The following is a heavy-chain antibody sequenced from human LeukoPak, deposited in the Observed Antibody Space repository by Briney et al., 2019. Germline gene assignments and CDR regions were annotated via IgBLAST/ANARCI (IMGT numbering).Heavy chain of an antibody. D-gene: IGHD2-2*01. V-gene: IGHV3-30-3*01. CDR1: GFTFSSYA. Sequence: GGSLRLSCAASGFTFSSYAMHWVRQAPGKGLEWVAVISYDGSTKYYADSVKGRFTISRDNSKNTLYLQMNSLRAEDTAVYYCASNVPEDYWGQGTLVTVSS. CDR2: ISYDGSTK. CDR3: ASNVPEDY. J-gene: IGHJ4*02.